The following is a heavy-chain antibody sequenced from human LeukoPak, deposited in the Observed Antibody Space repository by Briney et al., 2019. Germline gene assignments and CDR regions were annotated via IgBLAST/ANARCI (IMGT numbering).Heavy chain of an antibody. D-gene: IGHD2-8*01. V-gene: IGHV1-69*01. CDR3: ARCGMLALGYYYYYYMDV. CDR1: ERTFSSYA. J-gene: IGHJ6*03. CDR2: IIPIFGTA. Sequence: SVKVSCKASERTFSSYAISWVRQAPGQGLEWMGGIIPIFGTANYAQKFQGRVTITADESTSTAYMELSSLRSEDTAVYYCARCGMLALGYYYYYYMDVWGKGTTVTVSS.